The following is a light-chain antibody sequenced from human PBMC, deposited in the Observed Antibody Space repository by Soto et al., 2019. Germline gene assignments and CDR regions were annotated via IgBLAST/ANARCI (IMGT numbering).Light chain of an antibody. CDR3: RAYTTTSTLI. CDR1: SSDIGAYNF. V-gene: IGLV2-14*01. CDR2: EVS. Sequence: SFLTEPASVSGSPGQSITISCTGTSSDIGAYNFVSWYQQHPGKAPKLMIYEVSNRPSGISIRFSGSKSGNTASLTISGVQAEDEAHYYCRAYTTTSTLIFGIGTKVTVL. J-gene: IGLJ1*01.